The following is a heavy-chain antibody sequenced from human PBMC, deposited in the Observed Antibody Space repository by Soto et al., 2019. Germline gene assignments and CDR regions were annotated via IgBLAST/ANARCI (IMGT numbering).Heavy chain of an antibody. CDR1: GFTFSSYA. V-gene: IGHV3-23*01. CDR3: AKRCTDNVSYLDY. J-gene: IGHJ4*03. D-gene: IGHD2-8*02. Sequence: EVQLLESGGGLVQPGGSLRLSCAASGFTFSSYAMSWVRQAPGEGLEWVAAINGGGDTTKYADSVKGRFTISRDNSENTLYLKMISLRAEDTAVYYCAKRCTDNVSYLDYWGQGTLVTVS. CDR2: INGGGDTT.